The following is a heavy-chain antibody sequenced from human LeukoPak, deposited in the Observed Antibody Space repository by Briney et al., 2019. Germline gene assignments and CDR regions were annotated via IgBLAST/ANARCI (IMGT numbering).Heavy chain of an antibody. Sequence: ASVKVSCKASGYTFTGYYMHWVRQAPGQGLEWMGWINPNSGGTNYAQKFQGRVTMTRDASISTAYMELSRLRSDDTAVYYCARASGGSSWSYYYYYMDVWGKGTTVTVSS. D-gene: IGHD6-13*01. CDR2: INPNSGGT. CDR3: ARASGGSSWSYYYYYMDV. J-gene: IGHJ6*03. CDR1: GYTFTGYY. V-gene: IGHV1-2*02.